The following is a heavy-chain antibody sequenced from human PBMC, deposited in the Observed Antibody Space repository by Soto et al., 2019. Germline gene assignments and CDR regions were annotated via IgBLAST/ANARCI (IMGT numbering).Heavy chain of an antibody. V-gene: IGHV4-59*08. J-gene: IGHJ5*02. CDR3: ARRLYYYGPQSPGWFDP. Sequence: QVQLQESGPGLVKPSETLSLTCTVSGGSISSYYWSWIRQPPGKGLEWIGYIYYSGSTNYNPSLKSRVTISVDTSKNQFSLKLSSVTAADTAVYYCARRLYYYGPQSPGWFDPWGQGTLVTVSS. CDR1: GGSISSYY. CDR2: IYYSGST. D-gene: IGHD3-10*01.